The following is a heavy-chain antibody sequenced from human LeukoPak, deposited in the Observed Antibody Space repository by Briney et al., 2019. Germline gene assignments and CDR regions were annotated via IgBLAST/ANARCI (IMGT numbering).Heavy chain of an antibody. CDR1: GYTFINYY. D-gene: IGHD1-14*01. Sequence: ASVKVSCKASGYTFINYYMHWVRQAPGQGLEWMGIINPSGGSTSYAQKFQGRVTMTRDMSTSTVYMELSSLRSEDTAVYYCAREAGNNRWFDPWGQGTLVNVSS. CDR2: INPSGGST. J-gene: IGHJ5*02. CDR3: AREAGNNRWFDP. V-gene: IGHV1-46*01.